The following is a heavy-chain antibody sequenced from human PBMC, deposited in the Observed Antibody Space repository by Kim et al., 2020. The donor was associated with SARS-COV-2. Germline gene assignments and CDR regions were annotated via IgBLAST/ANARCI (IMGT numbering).Heavy chain of an antibody. CDR2: ISWNSGSI. J-gene: IGHJ6*02. CDR3: AKDAGFHSSSPAYYGMDV. V-gene: IGHV3-9*01. CDR1: GFTFDDYA. Sequence: GGSLRLSCAASGFTFDDYAMHWVRQAPGKGLEWVSGISWNSGSIGYADSVKGRFTISRDNAKNSLYLQMNSLRAEDTALYYCAKDAGFHSSSPAYYGMDVWGQGTTVTVSS. D-gene: IGHD6-13*01.